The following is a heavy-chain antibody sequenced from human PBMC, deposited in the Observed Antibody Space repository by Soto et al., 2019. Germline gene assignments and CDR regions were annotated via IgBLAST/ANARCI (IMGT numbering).Heavy chain of an antibody. J-gene: IGHJ3*02. CDR2: ISAYNGNT. CDR1: GYTFTSSG. V-gene: IGHV1-18*01. D-gene: IGHD3-22*01. CDR3: AASIFYYDSSGYNENDAFDI. Sequence: ASVKVSCKASGYTFTSSGISWVRQAPGQGLEWLGWISAYNGNTNYAQTLQGRVTMTTDTSTSTAYIELRSMRSDDTAVYYCAASIFYYDSSGYNENDAFDIWGQGTMVTVSS.